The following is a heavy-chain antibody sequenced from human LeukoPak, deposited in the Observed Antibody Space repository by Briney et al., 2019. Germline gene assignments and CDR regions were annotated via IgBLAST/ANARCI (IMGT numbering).Heavy chain of an antibody. J-gene: IGHJ3*02. CDR2: IKEDGSEK. CDR1: GFTFSTDW. D-gene: IGHD6-13*01. CDR3: ARDRTIYSSNWYDALDI. V-gene: IGHV3-7*05. Sequence: GGSLRLSCAASGFTFSTDWMAWVRQAPGKGLEWVANIKEDGSEKNYVDSVKGRFTISRDNANNSLSLQMNSLRAEDTAVYYRARDRTIYSSNWYDALDIWGQGTMVTVSS.